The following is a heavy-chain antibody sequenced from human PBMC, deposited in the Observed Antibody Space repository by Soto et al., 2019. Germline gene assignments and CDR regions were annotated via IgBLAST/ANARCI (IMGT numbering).Heavy chain of an antibody. CDR3: ARDLEYCSGGSCYRYFDY. V-gene: IGHV3-21*01. Sequence: GGSLRLSCAASGFTFSSYSMNWVRQAPGKGLEWVSSISSSSSYIYYADSVKGRFTISRDNAKNSLYLQMNSLRAEDTAVYYCARDLEYCSGGSCYRYFDYWGQGTLVTVSS. CDR1: GFTFSSYS. J-gene: IGHJ4*02. D-gene: IGHD2-15*01. CDR2: ISSSSSYI.